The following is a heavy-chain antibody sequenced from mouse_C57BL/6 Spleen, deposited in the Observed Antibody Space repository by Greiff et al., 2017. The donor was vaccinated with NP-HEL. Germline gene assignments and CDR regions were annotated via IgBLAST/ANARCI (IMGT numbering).Heavy chain of an antibody. CDR2: IWSGGST. D-gene: IGHD1-1*01. J-gene: IGHJ1*03. V-gene: IGHV2-2*01. Sequence: QVQLKESGPGLVQPSQSLSITCTVSGFSLTSYGVHWVRQSPGKGLEWLGVIWSGGSTDYNAAFISRLSISKDNSKSQVFFKMNSLQADDTAIYYCASDYYGSEGYFDGWGTGTTVTVSS. CDR3: ASDYYGSEGYFDG. CDR1: GFSLTSYG.